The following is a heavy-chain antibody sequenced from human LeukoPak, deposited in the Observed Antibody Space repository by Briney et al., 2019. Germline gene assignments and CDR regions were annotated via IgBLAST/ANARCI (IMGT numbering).Heavy chain of an antibody. J-gene: IGHJ4*02. CDR1: GFTFSNYA. CDR2: ISDSGRTT. V-gene: IGHV3-23*01. Sequence: PGGSLRLSCAASGFTFSNYAMSWVRQAPGKGLEWVSYISDSGRTTHYPDSVKGRFTISRDNSKNTVYLQMNSLRAEGSAVYYCAKAVGPTRLDFEYWGQGTLVTVSS. D-gene: IGHD1-26*01. CDR3: AKAVGPTRLDFEY.